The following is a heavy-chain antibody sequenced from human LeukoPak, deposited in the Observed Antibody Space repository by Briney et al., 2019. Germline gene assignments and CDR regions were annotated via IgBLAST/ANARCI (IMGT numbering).Heavy chain of an antibody. CDR3: AKGHSSGWYYFDY. CDR2: ISYHGSNK. Sequence: GGSLRLSCAASGFTFSSYGMHWVRQAPGKGLEWVAVISYHGSNKYYADSVKGRFTISRDNSKNTLYLQMNGLRAEDTAMYYCAKGHSSGWYYFDYWGQGTLVTVSS. J-gene: IGHJ4*02. CDR1: GFTFSSYG. D-gene: IGHD6-19*01. V-gene: IGHV3-30*18.